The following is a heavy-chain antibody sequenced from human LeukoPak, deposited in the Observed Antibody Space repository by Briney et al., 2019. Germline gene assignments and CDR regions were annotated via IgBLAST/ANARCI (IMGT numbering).Heavy chain of an antibody. CDR3: ARGGNYGDS. CDR2: IYTSGST. D-gene: IGHD1-7*01. Sequence: SQTLSLTCTVSGGSISSGSYYWSWIRQPAGKGLEWIGRIYTSGSTNYNPSLKSRVTISVDTSKNQFSLKLSSVTAADTAVYYCARGGNYGDSWGQGTLVTVSS. CDR1: GGSISSGSYY. J-gene: IGHJ4*02. V-gene: IGHV4-61*02.